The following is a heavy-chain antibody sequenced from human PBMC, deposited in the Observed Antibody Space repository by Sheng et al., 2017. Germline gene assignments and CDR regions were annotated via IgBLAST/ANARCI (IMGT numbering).Heavy chain of an antibody. Sequence: QVQLVQSGAAVEKPGASVRVSCKASGYTFTDYYIHWVRQAPGQGLEWMGWINPNNRGTSYAQKFQGRVSMTTDTSINTAFLELGGLRSDDTAIYYCARWASNSLRVRNYFDYWGQGT. V-gene: IGHV1-2*02. CDR2: INPNNRGT. D-gene: IGHD2-21*02. CDR1: GYTFTDYY. CDR3: ARWASNSLRVRNYFDY. J-gene: IGHJ4*02.